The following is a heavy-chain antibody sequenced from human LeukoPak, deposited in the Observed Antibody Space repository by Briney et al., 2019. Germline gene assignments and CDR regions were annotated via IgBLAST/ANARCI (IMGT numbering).Heavy chain of an antibody. CDR3: AREGIAVAGTDYYGMDV. V-gene: IGHV3-21*01. Sequence: GGSLRLSCAASGFTFSSYSMNWVSQAPGKGLEWVSSISSSSSYIYYADSVKGRFTISRDNAKNSLYLQMNSLRAEDTAVYYCAREGIAVAGTDYYGMDVWGKGTTVTVSS. J-gene: IGHJ6*04. CDR2: ISSSSSYI. D-gene: IGHD6-19*01. CDR1: GFTFSSYS.